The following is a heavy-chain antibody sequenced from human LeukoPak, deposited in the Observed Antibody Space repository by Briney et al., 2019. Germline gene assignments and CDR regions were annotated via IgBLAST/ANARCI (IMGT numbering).Heavy chain of an antibody. Sequence: GGSLRLSCAASGFTFSSYGMHWVRQAPGKGLEWVAFIRYDGSNKYYADSVKGRFTISRDNSKNTLYLQMNSLRAEDTAVYYCAKGGFAAACYFDYWGQGTLVTVSS. J-gene: IGHJ4*02. CDR1: GFTFSSYG. CDR3: AKGGFAAACYFDY. CDR2: IRYDGSNK. D-gene: IGHD6-13*01. V-gene: IGHV3-30*02.